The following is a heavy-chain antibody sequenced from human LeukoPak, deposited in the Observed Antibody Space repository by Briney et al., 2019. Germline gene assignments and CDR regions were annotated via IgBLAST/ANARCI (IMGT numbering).Heavy chain of an antibody. D-gene: IGHD4-23*01. CDR1: GYTFTGYY. V-gene: IGHV1-2*01. CDR2: INPNSGGT. J-gene: IGHJ4*02. CDR3: ARGWLAETTVVTPYNY. Sequence: ASVKVSCKASGYTFTGYYMHWVRQAPGQGLEWMGRINPNSGGTNYAQKFQGRVTITAVESMRTAYMELSSLRSEDTGVYYCARGWLAETTVVTPYNYWGQGTLVTVSS.